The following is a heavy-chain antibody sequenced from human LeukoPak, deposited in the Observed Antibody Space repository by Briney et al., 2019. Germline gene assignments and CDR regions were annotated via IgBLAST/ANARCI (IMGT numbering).Heavy chain of an antibody. CDR1: GGTFRTYS. V-gene: IGHV1-69*05. CDR3: ARVDRYHFYLDV. J-gene: IGHJ6*03. Sequence: GASVKVCCKASGGTFRTYSVTWVRQAPGQGLEWMGGIIPIFGTPNYAQKFQGRVKVTTDDATGTAYMELSSLMSEDTAIYYCARVDRYHFYLDVWGKGTPVTVSS. CDR2: IIPIFGTP.